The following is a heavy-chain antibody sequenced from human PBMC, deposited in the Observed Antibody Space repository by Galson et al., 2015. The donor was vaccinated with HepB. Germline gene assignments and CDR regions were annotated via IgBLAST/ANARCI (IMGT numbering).Heavy chain of an antibody. CDR2: IDWDDDK. CDR3: ARTRGMSPAADGNYSFAMDV. CDR1: GFSLSTSGMS. J-gene: IGHJ6*02. Sequence: PALVKPTQTLTLTCTFSGFSLSTSGMSVSWIRQPPGKALEWLARIDWDDDKHYISSLKTRLTISKDTPRNQVVLTLTNMDPVDTATYYCARTRGMSPAADGNYSFAMDVWGHGTTVTVSS. D-gene: IGHD6-13*01. V-gene: IGHV2-70*11.